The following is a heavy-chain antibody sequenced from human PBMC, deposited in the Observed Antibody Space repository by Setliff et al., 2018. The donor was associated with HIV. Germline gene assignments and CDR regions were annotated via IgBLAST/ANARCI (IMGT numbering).Heavy chain of an antibody. CDR1: GFTFGTYW. CDR2: ISHEGTTT. J-gene: IGHJ3*02. Sequence: LRLSCAASGFTFGTYWMHWVRQAPGKGLVWVSLISHEGTTTNYADSVKGRFTISRDNAKDTLYLQMNSVRAEDSGVYYCVRDSDYTNRHDAFDIWGRGTMVTVS. CDR3: VRDSDYTNRHDAFDI. D-gene: IGHD4-4*01. V-gene: IGHV3-74*01.